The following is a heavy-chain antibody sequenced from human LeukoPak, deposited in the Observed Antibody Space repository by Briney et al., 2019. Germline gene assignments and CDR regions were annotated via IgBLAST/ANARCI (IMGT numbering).Heavy chain of an antibody. D-gene: IGHD2/OR15-2a*01. Sequence: KPSETLSLTCTVSGGSISSSSHYWGWVRQPPGKGLEWIGSFYYSGSTYYNPSLKSRVTISIDTSKNQFSLKLTSVTAADTAVYYCARKNDFEIWGQGTLVTVSS. V-gene: IGHV4-39*01. CDR2: FYYSGST. CDR3: ARKNDFEI. J-gene: IGHJ3*02. CDR1: GGSISSSSHY.